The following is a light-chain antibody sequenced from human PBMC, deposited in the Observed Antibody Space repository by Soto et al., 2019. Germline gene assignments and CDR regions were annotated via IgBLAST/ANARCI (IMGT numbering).Light chain of an antibody. J-gene: IGLJ2*01. Sequence: QSALTQPASVSGSPGPSITISCTGTSSDIGGYNYVSWYQQYPGKAPKFMIYEVSNRPSGVSNRFAGSKSGNTASLTISGLQAEDEADYYCSSYTSSNTVVFGGGTKLTVL. CDR1: SSDIGGYNY. V-gene: IGLV2-14*01. CDR3: SSYTSSNTVV. CDR2: EVS.